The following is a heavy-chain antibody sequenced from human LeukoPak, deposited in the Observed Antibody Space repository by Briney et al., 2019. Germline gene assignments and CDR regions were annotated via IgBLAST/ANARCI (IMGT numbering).Heavy chain of an antibody. J-gene: IGHJ4*02. D-gene: IGHD3-10*01. Sequence: ASVKVSCKVSGYTLTELSMHWVRQAPGQGLEWMGIINPSGGSTSYAQKFQGRVTMTRDTSTSTVYMELSSLRSEDTAVYYCARDGSGSFYNAFDYWGQGTLVTVSS. V-gene: IGHV1-46*01. CDR2: INPSGGST. CDR3: ARDGSGSFYNAFDY. CDR1: GYTLTELS.